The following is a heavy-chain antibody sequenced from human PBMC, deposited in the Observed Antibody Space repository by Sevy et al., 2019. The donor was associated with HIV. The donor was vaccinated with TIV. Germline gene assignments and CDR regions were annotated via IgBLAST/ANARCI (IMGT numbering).Heavy chain of an antibody. V-gene: IGHV3-53*01. CDR1: GVTVSNNY. CDR3: AKDFSSDWYTDAFDI. CDR2: IYSGGGT. D-gene: IGHD6-19*01. J-gene: IGHJ3*02. Sequence: GGSLRLSCAASGVTVSNNYMTWVRQAPGKGLEWVSLIYSGGGTYYADSVKGRFTISRDNSKNTLYLQMNSLRAEDTAVYYCAKDFSSDWYTDAFDIWGQGTMVTVSS.